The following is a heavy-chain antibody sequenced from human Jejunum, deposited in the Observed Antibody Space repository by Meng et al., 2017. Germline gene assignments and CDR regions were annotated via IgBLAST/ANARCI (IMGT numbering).Heavy chain of an antibody. J-gene: IGHJ4*02. CDR1: GFSFSSAE. CDR3: AREEMTGTASAFDC. V-gene: IGHV3-48*03. Sequence: GESLKISCEASGFSFSSAEMNWVRQAPGKGLEWLSYISGSGTPKYYADSVRGRFTISRDNAKNSLFLQMDSLTAEDTAVYYCAREEMTGTASAFDCWGQGTLVTVSS. CDR2: ISGSGTPK. D-gene: IGHD2-21*02.